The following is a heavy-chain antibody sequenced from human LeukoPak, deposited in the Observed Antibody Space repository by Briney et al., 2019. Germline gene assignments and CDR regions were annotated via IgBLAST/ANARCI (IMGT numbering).Heavy chain of an antibody. Sequence: SETLSLTCAVYGGSFSGYYWSWIRQPPGKGLEWIGEINHSGSTNYNSSLKSRVTISVDTSKNQFSLKLSSVTAADTAVYYCASNIVATDRFDYWGQGTLVTVSS. J-gene: IGHJ4*02. CDR3: ASNIVATDRFDY. D-gene: IGHD5-12*01. CDR1: GGSFSGYY. CDR2: INHSGST. V-gene: IGHV4-34*01.